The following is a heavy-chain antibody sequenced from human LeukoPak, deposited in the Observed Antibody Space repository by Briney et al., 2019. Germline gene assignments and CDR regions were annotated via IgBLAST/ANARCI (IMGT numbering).Heavy chain of an antibody. CDR2: IYYSGST. CDR1: GGSISSYY. Sequence: PSETLSLTCTVSGGSISSYYWSWIRQPPGKGLEWIGYIYYSGSTNYNPSLKSRVTISVDTSKNQFSLKLGSVTAADTAVYYCARHFGSGGAFDIWGQGTMVTVSS. CDR3: ARHFGSGGAFDI. D-gene: IGHD1-26*01. J-gene: IGHJ3*02. V-gene: IGHV4-59*08.